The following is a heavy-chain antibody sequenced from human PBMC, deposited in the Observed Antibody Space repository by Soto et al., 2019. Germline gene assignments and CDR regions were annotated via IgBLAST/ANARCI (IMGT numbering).Heavy chain of an antibody. J-gene: IGHJ3*01. V-gene: IGHV3-23*01. CDR1: GFTFSSYA. CDR2: ISGSGGST. Sequence: EVQLLESGGGLVQPGGSLRLSCAASGFTFSSYAMSWVHQAPGKGLEWVSAISGSGGSTYYADSVKGRFTISRDNSKNTLYLQMNSLRAEDTAVYYCAKDFVWGSYRSYDAFDLWGQGTMVTVSS. D-gene: IGHD3-16*02. CDR3: AKDFVWGSYRSYDAFDL.